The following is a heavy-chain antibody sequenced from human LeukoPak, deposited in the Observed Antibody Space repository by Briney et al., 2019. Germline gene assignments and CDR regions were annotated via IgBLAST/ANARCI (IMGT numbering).Heavy chain of an antibody. CDR3: AKLRYDSSGYGDY. D-gene: IGHD3-22*01. Sequence: GGSLRLSCTASGFTFGDYVMSWVRQAPGKGLEWVSAISGSGGSTYYADSVKGRFTISRDNSKNTLYLQMNSLRAEDTAVYYCAKLRYDSSGYGDYWGQGTLVTVSS. CDR1: GFTFGDYV. V-gene: IGHV3-23*01. J-gene: IGHJ4*02. CDR2: ISGSGGST.